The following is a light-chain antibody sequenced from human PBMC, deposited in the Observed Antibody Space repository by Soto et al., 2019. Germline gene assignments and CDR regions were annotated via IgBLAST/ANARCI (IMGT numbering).Light chain of an antibody. CDR3: QQSFGNPRT. V-gene: IGKV1-39*01. Sequence: DIQMTQSPSPLSASLGDRVTVTCRASQKIHNFVSWYQQKPGQAPKLLIFLASTLENGVPSRFGGSGSGTDFTLTISSLQPEDFATYYCQQSFGNPRTFGGGTKVDIK. CDR1: QKIHNF. CDR2: LAS. J-gene: IGKJ4*01.